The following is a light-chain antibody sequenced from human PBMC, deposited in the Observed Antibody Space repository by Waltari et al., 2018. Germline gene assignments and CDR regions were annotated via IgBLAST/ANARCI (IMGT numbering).Light chain of an antibody. CDR2: QVS. V-gene: IGKV2-30*01. Sequence: EVVMTQSPLSLPVTLGQPASISCRSSQSLVFSDGNTYLNWFQQRPGQSPRRLIYQVSNRDSGVPDRFSGSGSGTDFTLKISRVEAEDVGVYYCIQGSYWPFTFGPGTKVDIK. J-gene: IGKJ3*01. CDR3: IQGSYWPFT. CDR1: QSLVFSDGNTY.